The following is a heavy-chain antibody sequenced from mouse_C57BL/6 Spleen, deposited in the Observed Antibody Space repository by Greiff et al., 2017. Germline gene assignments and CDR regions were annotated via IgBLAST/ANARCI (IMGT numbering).Heavy chain of an antibody. V-gene: IGHV5-9-1*02. D-gene: IGHD1-1*01. CDR2: ISSGGDYI. J-gene: IGHJ1*03. CDR3: TRTITTVAARYFDV. CDR1: GFTFSSYA. Sequence: EVKLVESGEGLVKPGGSLKLSCAASGFTFSSYAMSWVRQTPEKRLEWVAYISSGGDYIYYADTVKGRFTISRDNARNTLYLQMSSLKSEDTAMYYCTRTITTVAARYFDVWGTGTTVTVSS.